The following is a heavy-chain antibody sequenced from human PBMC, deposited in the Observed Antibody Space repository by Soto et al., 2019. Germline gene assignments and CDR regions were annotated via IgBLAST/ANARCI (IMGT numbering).Heavy chain of an antibody. CDR3: ARRDYYYYYMDV. J-gene: IGHJ6*03. Sequence: GESLKISCKGSGYNFPSYWIIWVRQMPGKGLEWMGIIYPGDSDSRYSPSFQGQVTISADKSISTAYLQWSSLKASDTAMYYYARRDYYYYYMDVWSKGTTVTVSS. CDR1: GYNFPSYW. V-gene: IGHV5-51*01. CDR2: IYPGDSDS.